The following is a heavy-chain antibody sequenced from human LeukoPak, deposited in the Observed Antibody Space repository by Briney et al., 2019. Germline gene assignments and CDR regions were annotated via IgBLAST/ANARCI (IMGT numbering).Heavy chain of an antibody. D-gene: IGHD6-6*01. J-gene: IGHJ3*01. CDR3: ARSSYSSSSSV. CDR1: GFMFSSYA. CDR2: ISGSGGST. V-gene: IGHV3-23*01. Sequence: GGSLRLSCAASGFMFSSYAMSWVRQAPGKGLEWVSAISGSGGSTYYADSVKGRFTISRDNSRNTLYLQMNSLRAEDTAVYYCARSSYSSSSSVWGQGTMVTVSS.